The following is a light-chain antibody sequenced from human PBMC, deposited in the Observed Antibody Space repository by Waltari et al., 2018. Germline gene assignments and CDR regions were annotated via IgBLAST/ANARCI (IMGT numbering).Light chain of an antibody. CDR2: WAS. V-gene: IGKV4-1*01. CDR1: RTVLYDSNNKNY. J-gene: IGKJ2*03. Sequence: DIVMTQSPDSLAVSLGERATINCKSSRTVLYDSNNKNYLAWYQQKPGQPPNILIYWASTRKSGVPDRFSGSGSGTDFTLTISTLQAEDVAVYYCHQYYNTPYSYGQGTKLEIK. CDR3: HQYYNTPYS.